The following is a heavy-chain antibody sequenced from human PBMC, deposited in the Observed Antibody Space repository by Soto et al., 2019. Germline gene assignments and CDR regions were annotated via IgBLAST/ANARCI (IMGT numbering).Heavy chain of an antibody. D-gene: IGHD1-7*01. V-gene: IGHV3-30-3*01. CDR3: ARAMELHDLYNYYYYGMDV. CDR1: GFTFSSYA. J-gene: IGHJ6*02. Sequence: GSLRLSCAASGFTFSSYAMHWVRQAPGKGLEWVAVISYDGSNKYHADSVKGRFTISRDNSKNTLYLQMNSLRAEDTAVYYCARAMELHDLYNYYYYGMDVWGQGTTVTVSS. CDR2: ISYDGSNK.